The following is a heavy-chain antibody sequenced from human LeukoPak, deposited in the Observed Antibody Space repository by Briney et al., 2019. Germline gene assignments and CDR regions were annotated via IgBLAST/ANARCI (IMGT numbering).Heavy chain of an antibody. CDR1: GFTFSSYA. Sequence: GRSLRPSCAASGFTFSSYAMHWVRQAPGKGLEWVAVISYDGSNKYYADSVKGRFTISRDNSKNTLYLQMNSLRAEDTAVYYCARAVSAALFDYWGQGTLVTVSS. D-gene: IGHD2-2*01. CDR2: ISYDGSNK. J-gene: IGHJ4*02. V-gene: IGHV3-30*04. CDR3: ARAVSAALFDY.